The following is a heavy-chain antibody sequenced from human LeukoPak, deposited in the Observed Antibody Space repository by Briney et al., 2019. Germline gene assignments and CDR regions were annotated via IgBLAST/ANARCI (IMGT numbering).Heavy chain of an antibody. Sequence: PGGSLRLSCAASGFTFSDYYMSWIRQAPGKGLEWVSYISSSGSTIYYADSVKGRFTISRDNAKNSLYLQMNSLRAEDTAVYYCARLDIVVVVAATLHFDYWGQGTLVTVSS. D-gene: IGHD2-15*01. CDR3: ARLDIVVVVAATLHFDY. CDR1: GFTFSDYY. V-gene: IGHV3-11*04. J-gene: IGHJ4*02. CDR2: ISSSGSTI.